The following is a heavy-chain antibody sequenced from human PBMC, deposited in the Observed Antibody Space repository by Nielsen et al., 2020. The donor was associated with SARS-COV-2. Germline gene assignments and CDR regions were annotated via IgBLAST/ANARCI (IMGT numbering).Heavy chain of an antibody. CDR2: ISWNSGFI. CDR3: AKDNIIVAAGSGAFDT. D-gene: IGHD6-13*01. J-gene: IGHJ3*02. Sequence: GGSLRLSCAGSGFTFDDHAMHWVRQAPGKGLEWVSGISWNSGFIGYADSVKGRFTISRDNAKNSLYLQMNSLRAEDTAFYYCAKDNIIVAAGSGAFDTWGQGTMVTVSS. V-gene: IGHV3-9*01. CDR1: GFTFDDHA.